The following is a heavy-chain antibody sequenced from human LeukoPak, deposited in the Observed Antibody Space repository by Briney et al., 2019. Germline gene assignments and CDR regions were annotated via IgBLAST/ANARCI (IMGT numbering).Heavy chain of an antibody. CDR1: GGSISSSSYY. J-gene: IGHJ4*02. D-gene: IGHD5-12*01. CDR3: ARHSYSGYDFYYFDY. V-gene: IGHV4-39*01. CDR2: IYHSGST. Sequence: PSETLSLTCTVSGGSISSSSYYWGWIRRPPGKGLEWIGSIYHSGSTYYNPSLKSRVTISVDTSKNQFSLKLSSVTAADTAVYYCARHSYSGYDFYYFDYWGQGTLVTVSS.